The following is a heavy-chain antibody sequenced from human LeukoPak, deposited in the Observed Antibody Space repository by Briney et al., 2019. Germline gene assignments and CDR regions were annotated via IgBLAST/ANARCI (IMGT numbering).Heavy chain of an antibody. D-gene: IGHD3-22*01. CDR2: ISGSGDST. CDR1: GFTFSSYA. Sequence: GGSLRLSCAASGFTFSSYAMSWVRQAPGKGREWVSAISGSGDSTYYSDSVKGRFTISRDNSKNTLYVQTNSLRAEDTAVYYCAKPLVSDYYDSSGYWGYWGQGTLVTVSS. J-gene: IGHJ4*02. V-gene: IGHV3-23*01. CDR3: AKPLVSDYYDSSGYWGY.